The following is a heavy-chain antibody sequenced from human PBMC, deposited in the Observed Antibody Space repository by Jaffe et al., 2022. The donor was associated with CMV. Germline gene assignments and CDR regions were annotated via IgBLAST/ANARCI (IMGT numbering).Heavy chain of an antibody. CDR2: ISSSGSTI. CDR1: GFTFSSYE. J-gene: IGHJ4*02. D-gene: IGHD3-3*01. V-gene: IGHV3-48*03. Sequence: EVQLVESGGGLVQPGGSLRLSCAASGFTFSSYEMNWVRQAPGKGLEWVSYISSSGSTIYYADSVKGRFTISRDNAKNSLYLQMNSLRAEDTAVYYCASFLLSGYYYVWTWGQGTLVTVSS. CDR3: ASFLLSGYYYVWT.